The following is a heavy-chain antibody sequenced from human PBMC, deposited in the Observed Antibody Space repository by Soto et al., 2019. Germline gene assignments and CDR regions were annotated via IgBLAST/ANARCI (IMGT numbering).Heavy chain of an antibody. CDR3: APLSVSLSGPYGIHV. CDR1: GDSISSSSYY. D-gene: IGHD2-15*01. Sequence: SETLSLTCTVSGDSISSSSYYWGWIRQPPGKGLEWIGSMYYSGSTYYNPSLKSRVTISVDTSKNQFSLKLSSVTAADTAVYSCAPLSVSLSGPYGIHVWGQGTTVTVSS. CDR2: MYYSGST. V-gene: IGHV4-39*01. J-gene: IGHJ6*02.